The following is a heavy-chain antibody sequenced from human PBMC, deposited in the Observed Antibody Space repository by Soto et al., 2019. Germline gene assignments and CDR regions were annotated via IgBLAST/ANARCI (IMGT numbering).Heavy chain of an antibody. V-gene: IGHV4-59*12. Sequence: SETLSLTCTVSGGSINNNFWGWIRQPPGKGLEWIGYVYYDGHSDYNPSLESRVTIAVDTSKNQFSLRLTSVTAADTAVYYCARDLFGGYCLDYWGQGALVT. D-gene: IGHD5-12*01. CDR1: GGSINNNF. CDR3: ARDLFGGYCLDY. J-gene: IGHJ4*02. CDR2: VYYDGHS.